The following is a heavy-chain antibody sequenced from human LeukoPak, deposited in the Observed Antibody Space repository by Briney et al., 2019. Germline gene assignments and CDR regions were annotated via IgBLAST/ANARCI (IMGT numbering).Heavy chain of an antibody. CDR1: GYSFTTYW. J-gene: IGHJ4*02. CDR3: ALGVAGRFAF. Sequence: GESLKISCKASGYSFTTYWIGWVRQMLGKGLEWMGSIYPGDSDTTYDPSFQGQVTISADKSISTAYLQWNSLKASDTAMYYCALGVAGRFAFWGQGTLVTVSS. V-gene: IGHV5-51*01. D-gene: IGHD6-19*01. CDR2: IYPGDSDT.